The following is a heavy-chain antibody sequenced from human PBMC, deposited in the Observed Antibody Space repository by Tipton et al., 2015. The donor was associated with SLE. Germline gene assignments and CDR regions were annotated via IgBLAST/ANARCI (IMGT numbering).Heavy chain of an antibody. D-gene: IGHD4-11*01. CDR2: TSYDETVK. Sequence: RSLRLSCAASGYPVPTFAMHWVRQAPGKGLEWVAVTSYDETVKYFADSVKGRFTISRDESKNTMYLQMNSLRAEDTAVYYCTDYDAFDIWGQGTSVTVSS. CDR1: GYPVPTFA. V-gene: IGHV3-30*04. J-gene: IGHJ3*02. CDR3: TDYDAFDI.